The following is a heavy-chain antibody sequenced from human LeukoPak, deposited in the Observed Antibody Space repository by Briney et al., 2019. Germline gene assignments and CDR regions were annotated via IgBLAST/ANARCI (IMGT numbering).Heavy chain of an antibody. CDR3: ARDDSSSPPFYFDY. Sequence: SSETLSLTCAVYGGSFSAYYWSWIRQPPGEGLEWIGEINHRGSTYYNPSLKSRVTISVDTSKNQFSLKLSSLTAADTAVYYCARDDSSSPPFYFDYWGQGTLVTVSS. D-gene: IGHD6-6*01. V-gene: IGHV4-34*01. CDR1: GGSFSAYY. J-gene: IGHJ4*02. CDR2: INHRGST.